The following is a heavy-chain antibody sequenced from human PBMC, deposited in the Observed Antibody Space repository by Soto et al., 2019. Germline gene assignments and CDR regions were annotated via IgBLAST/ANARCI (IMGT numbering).Heavy chain of an antibody. CDR2: IYYSGNT. Sequence: PSETLSHTCTVSGGSISNYYWTWIRQPTGKGLEWIGYIYYSGNTNYNPSLKSRVTISLDTSKNQLSLKVSSVTAADTAVYYCARGAVAGTGLNWFDPWGQGTLVTVSS. V-gene: IGHV4-59*01. J-gene: IGHJ5*02. D-gene: IGHD6-19*01. CDR1: GGSISNYY. CDR3: ARGAVAGTGLNWFDP.